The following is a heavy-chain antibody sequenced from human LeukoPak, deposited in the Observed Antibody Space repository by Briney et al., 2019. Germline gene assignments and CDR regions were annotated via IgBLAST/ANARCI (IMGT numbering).Heavy chain of an antibody. CDR3: AKDPQKRESYFDY. D-gene: IGHD1-26*01. CDR2: IWYDGSNK. Sequence: PGGSLRLSCAASGFTFSSYGMHWVRQAPGKGLEWVAVIWYDGSNKYYADSVKGRFTISRDNSKNTLYLQMNSLRAEDTAVYYCAKDPQKRESYFDYWGQGTLVTVSS. J-gene: IGHJ4*02. CDR1: GFTFSSYG. V-gene: IGHV3-33*06.